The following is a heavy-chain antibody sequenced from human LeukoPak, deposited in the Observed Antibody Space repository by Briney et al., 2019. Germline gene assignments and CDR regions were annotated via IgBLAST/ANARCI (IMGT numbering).Heavy chain of an antibody. CDR2: ISPRSGDT. D-gene: IGHD3-10*01. Sequence: ASVKVSCKASGYSFTDYYMHWVRQAPGQGLEWMGWISPRSGDTSYAQKFQGRVTMTRDTSINTVDMDLSGLTSDYSSVFYCAIGREIHGGSDAKLDDFWGQGTLVTVSS. CDR3: AIGREIHGGSDAKLDDF. CDR1: GYSFTDYY. J-gene: IGHJ4*02. V-gene: IGHV1-2*02.